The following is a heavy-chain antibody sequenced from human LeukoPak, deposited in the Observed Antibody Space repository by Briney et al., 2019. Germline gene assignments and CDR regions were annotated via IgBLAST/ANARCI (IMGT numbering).Heavy chain of an antibody. J-gene: IGHJ3*02. D-gene: IGHD5-24*01. V-gene: IGHV4-61*02. CDR2: IYSSGSS. CDR3: ARRWMATIDAFDI. CDR1: GGTISSGSYY. Sequence: SETLSLSCTASGGTISSGSYYWIWIRQPAGKGLEWIGRIYSSGSSNYNPSLKSRVTISVDTSKNQFSLKLSSVTAADTAVYYCARRWMATIDAFDIWGQGTMVTVSS.